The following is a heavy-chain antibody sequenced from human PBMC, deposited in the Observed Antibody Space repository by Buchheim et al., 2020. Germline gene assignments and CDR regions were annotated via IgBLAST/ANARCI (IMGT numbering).Heavy chain of an antibody. CDR1: GYTFTSYY. V-gene: IGHV1-46*01. CDR2: INPSGGST. CDR3: ARDAPSGGDYGNEFDY. Sequence: QVQLVQSGAEVKKPGASVKVSCKASGYTFTSYYMHWVRQAPGQGLEWIGIINPSGGSTSYAQKFQGRVTMTRDTSTSTVYMELSSLRSEDTAVYYCARDAPSGGDYGNEFDYWGQGTL. J-gene: IGHJ4*02. D-gene: IGHD4-17*01.